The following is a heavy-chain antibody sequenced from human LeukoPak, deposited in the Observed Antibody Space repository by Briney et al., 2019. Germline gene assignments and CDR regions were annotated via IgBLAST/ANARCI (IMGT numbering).Heavy chain of an antibody. Sequence: SETLSLTCAIYGGSFSGYYWSWIRQPPGKGLEWIGEINHSGSTNYNPSLKSRVTISGDTSKNQFSLKLSSVTAADTAVYFCARVGYSYVINDWSRTGLGAYPTKYYYHMDVWGKGTTVTVSS. CDR2: INHSGST. D-gene: IGHD5-18*01. J-gene: IGHJ6*03. CDR1: GGSFSGYY. V-gene: IGHV4-34*01. CDR3: ARVGYSYVINDWSRTGLGAYPTKYYYHMDV.